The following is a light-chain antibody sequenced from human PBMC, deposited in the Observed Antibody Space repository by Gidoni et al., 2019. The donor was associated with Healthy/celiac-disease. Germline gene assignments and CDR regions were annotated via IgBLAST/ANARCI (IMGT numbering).Light chain of an antibody. CDR2: DVS. J-gene: IGLJ3*02. V-gene: IGLV2-11*01. CDR1: SSDVGGHNY. Sequence: QSALIQPRSVSGSPGQSVTISCTGTSSDVGGHNYVSWYQQHPGKAPKLMIYDVSKRPSGVPDRFSGSKSGNTASLTISGLQAEDEADYYCCSYAGSYTWVFGGGTKLTVL. CDR3: CSYAGSYTWV.